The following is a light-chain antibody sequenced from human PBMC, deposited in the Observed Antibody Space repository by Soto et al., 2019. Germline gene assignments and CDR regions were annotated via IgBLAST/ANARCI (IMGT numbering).Light chain of an antibody. V-gene: IGKV1-39*01. Sequence: DIQMTQSPSSLSASVGDRVTITCRASQSISSYLNWYQEKPGKAPKLLIYGASSLQSRVPSRFRGSGSGTDFTLTISSLQPEDFATYYCQQSYSTPYTFGQGTKLEIK. CDR1: QSISSY. CDR3: QQSYSTPYT. J-gene: IGKJ2*01. CDR2: GAS.